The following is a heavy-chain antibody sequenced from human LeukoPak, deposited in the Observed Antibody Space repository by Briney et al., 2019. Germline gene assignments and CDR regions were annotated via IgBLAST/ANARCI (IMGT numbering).Heavy chain of an antibody. D-gene: IGHD3-9*01. V-gene: IGHV3-30*18. CDR1: GFTFSNYW. Sequence: PGGSLRLSCAASGFTFSNYWMSWVRQAPGKGLEWVAVISYDGSNKYYADSVKGRFTISRDNSKNTLYLQMNSLRAEDTAVYYCAKVASRYFDWLAYFDYWGQGTLVTVSS. CDR3: AKVASRYFDWLAYFDY. J-gene: IGHJ4*02. CDR2: ISYDGSNK.